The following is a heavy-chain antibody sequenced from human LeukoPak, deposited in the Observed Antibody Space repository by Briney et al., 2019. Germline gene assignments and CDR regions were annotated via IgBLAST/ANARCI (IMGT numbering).Heavy chain of an antibody. CDR3: ARVPVAGTLDFDY. Sequence: PSETLSLTCTVSGGSISSYYWSWIRQPPGKGLEWIGYIYYSGSTNYNPSLKSRVTISVDTSKNQFSLKLSSVTAADTAVYYCARVPVAGTLDFDYWGQGTLVTVSS. V-gene: IGHV4-59*01. CDR2: IYYSGST. CDR1: GGSISSYY. D-gene: IGHD6-19*01. J-gene: IGHJ4*02.